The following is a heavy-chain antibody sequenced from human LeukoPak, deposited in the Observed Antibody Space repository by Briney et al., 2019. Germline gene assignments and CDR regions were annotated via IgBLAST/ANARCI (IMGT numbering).Heavy chain of an antibody. Sequence: GGSLRLSCAASGFTFNNARVTWVRQAPGKGLEWVGRIKSKTDGGTTDYAAPVKGRFTISRDDSKNTLFLQMNSPETEDTAMYYCTTLEAWGQGTLVTVSS. V-gene: IGHV3-15*01. D-gene: IGHD3-3*01. CDR1: GFTFNNAR. J-gene: IGHJ4*02. CDR2: IKSKTDGGTT. CDR3: TTLEA.